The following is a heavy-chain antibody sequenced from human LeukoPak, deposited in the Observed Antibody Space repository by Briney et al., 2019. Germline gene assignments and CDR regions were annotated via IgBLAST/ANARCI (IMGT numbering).Heavy chain of an antibody. CDR2: INPSGGST. Sequence: ASVKVSCKASGYTFTSYYLHWMRQTPGQGLEWMGIINPSGGSTSYAQKFQGRVTMTRDTSISTAYMELSRLRSDDTAVYYCARAAVATYWCDPWGQGTLVTGSS. D-gene: IGHD5-12*01. CDR3: ARAAVATYWCDP. CDR1: GYTFTSYY. J-gene: IGHJ5*02. V-gene: IGHV1-46*01.